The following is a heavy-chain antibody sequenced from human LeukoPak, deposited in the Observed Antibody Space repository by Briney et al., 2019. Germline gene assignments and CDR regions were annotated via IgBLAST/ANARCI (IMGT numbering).Heavy chain of an antibody. CDR2: ISGSGGST. V-gene: IGHV3-23*01. D-gene: IGHD3-22*01. CDR3: AKDPTYYYDSTGGLLY. J-gene: IGHJ4*02. CDR1: GFTFSSYA. Sequence: PGGSLRLSCAASGFTFSSYAMSWVHQAPGKGLEWVSAISGSGGSTYYADSVKGRFTISRDNSKNTLYLQMNSLRAEDTAVYYCAKDPTYYYDSTGGLLYWGQGTLVTVSS.